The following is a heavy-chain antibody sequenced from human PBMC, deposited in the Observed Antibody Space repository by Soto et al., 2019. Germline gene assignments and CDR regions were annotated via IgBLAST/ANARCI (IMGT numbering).Heavy chain of an antibody. CDR1: GGSISSYY. CDR2: IYYSGST. Sequence: PSETLSLTCTVSGGSISSYYWSWIRQPPGKGLEWIGYIYYSGSTNYNPSLKSRVTISVDTSKNQFSLKLSSVTAADTAVYYCARWRYGGNSSKFDPWSQGTLVTVSS. V-gene: IGHV4-59*08. J-gene: IGHJ5*02. D-gene: IGHD2-21*02. CDR3: ARWRYGGNSSKFDP.